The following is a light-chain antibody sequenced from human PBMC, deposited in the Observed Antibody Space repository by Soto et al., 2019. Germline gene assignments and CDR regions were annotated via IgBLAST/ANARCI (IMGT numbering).Light chain of an antibody. V-gene: IGKV1-9*01. CDR1: QTINNY. J-gene: IGKJ2*01. CDR3: QQVRAYPHT. CDR2: PAS. Sequence: DIQLTQSPPFLSASVGDRVTVTCRASQTINNYLAWFRKKEGKAPEFLIYPASTLQGGVPSRFSGHGFRINFTLTISSPQPDDFATYYCQQVRAYPHTFGQGTKLDIK.